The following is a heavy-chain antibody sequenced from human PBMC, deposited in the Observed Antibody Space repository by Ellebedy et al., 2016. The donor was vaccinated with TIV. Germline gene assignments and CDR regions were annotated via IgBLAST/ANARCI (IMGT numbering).Heavy chain of an antibody. CDR1: GVTVSSNY. V-gene: IGHV3-66*01. CDR3: AKNGRELPFDY. J-gene: IGHJ4*02. CDR2: IYTGGII. D-gene: IGHD1-26*01. Sequence: GESLKISCAASGVTVSSNYMNWVRQAPGKGLEWVSVIYTGGIIYYADSVKGRFTISRDNSKNTLYLQMNSLRAEDTAVYYCAKNGRELPFDYWGQGTLVTVSS.